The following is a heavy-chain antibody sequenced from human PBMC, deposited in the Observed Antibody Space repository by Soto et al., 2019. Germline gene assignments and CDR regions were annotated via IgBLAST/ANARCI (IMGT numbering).Heavy chain of an antibody. CDR3: AKELNSPYCSGGSCYSDVGYYYGMDV. Sequence: GGSLRLSCAASGFTFSSYGMHWVRQAPGKGLEWVAVISYDGSNKYYADSVKGRFTISRDNSKNTLYLQMNSLRAEDTAVYYCAKELNSPYCSGGSCYSDVGYYYGMDVWGQGTTVTVSS. CDR2: ISYDGSNK. D-gene: IGHD2-15*01. J-gene: IGHJ6*02. V-gene: IGHV3-30*18. CDR1: GFTFSSYG.